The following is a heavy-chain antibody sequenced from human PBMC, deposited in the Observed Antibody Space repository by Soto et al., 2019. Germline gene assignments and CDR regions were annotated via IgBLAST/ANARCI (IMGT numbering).Heavy chain of an antibody. V-gene: IGHV3-23*01. CDR2: VSIGGST. CDR3: AKRRGAGGHFDY. D-gene: IGHD2-15*01. J-gene: IGHJ4*02. Sequence: VQLLESGGGLVQPEGSLRLSCAASGFTFSSYAMGWVRQGPGKGLEWVAVVSIGGSTHYADSVRGRFTISRDNSKNTLSLQMNSRTAEDTAVYFCAKRRGAGGHFDYWGQGALVTVSS. CDR1: GFTFSSYA.